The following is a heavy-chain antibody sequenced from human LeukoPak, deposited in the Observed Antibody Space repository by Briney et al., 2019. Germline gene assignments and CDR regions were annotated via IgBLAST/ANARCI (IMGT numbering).Heavy chain of an antibody. CDR1: GFTFNNYH. D-gene: IGHD4-17*01. J-gene: IGHJ4*02. CDR3: TKEKYMGITWPTDY. Sequence: GGSLRLSCVASGFTFNNYHMNWVRQAPGKGLEWVSGISWNSDSIGYADSVKDRFTISRDNAKNSLYLQMNSLRPEDTAFYCCTKEKYMGITWPTDYWGQGTLVTVSS. V-gene: IGHV3-9*01. CDR2: ISWNSDSI.